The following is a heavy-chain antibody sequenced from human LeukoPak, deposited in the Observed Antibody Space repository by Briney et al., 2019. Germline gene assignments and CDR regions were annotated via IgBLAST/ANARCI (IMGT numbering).Heavy chain of an antibody. CDR2: IYTSGST. D-gene: IGHD3-3*01. CDR3: ARGRGYDFWSGLFDY. V-gene: IGHV4-61*02. Sequence: SQTLSLTCTVSGGSISGGSYYWSWIRQPAGKGLEWIGRIYTSGSTNYNPSLKSRVTISVDTSKNQFSLKLSSVTAADTAVYYCARGRGYDFWSGLFDYWGQGTLVTVSS. J-gene: IGHJ4*02. CDR1: GGSISGGSYY.